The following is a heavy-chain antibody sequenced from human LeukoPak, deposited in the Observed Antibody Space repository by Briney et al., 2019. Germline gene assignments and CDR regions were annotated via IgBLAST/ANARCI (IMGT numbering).Heavy chain of an antibody. Sequence: GGSLRLSCAVSGFTFSDYAMKWVRQAPGKGLEWVSAITADGGSTHYTISVKGRFIISRDTPKNTLYLQMNNLRAEDTAVYFCARVWIRDYMDVWGKGTTVTVSS. J-gene: IGHJ6*03. CDR3: ARVWIRDYMDV. CDR1: GFTFSDYA. CDR2: ITADGGST. D-gene: IGHD1-1*01. V-gene: IGHV3-23*01.